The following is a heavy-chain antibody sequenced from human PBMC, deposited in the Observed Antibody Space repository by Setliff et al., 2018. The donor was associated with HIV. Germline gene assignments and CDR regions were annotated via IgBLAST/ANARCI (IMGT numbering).Heavy chain of an antibody. Sequence: PGGSLRLSCVASGFAFGTYTMHWVRHVPGKGLQWVATISYDGSDKYYADSVKGRFTISRDNSKNTLYLQMNSLRAEDTAVYYCARCRDGYKTFDYWGQGALVTVSS. V-gene: IGHV3-30*04. J-gene: IGHJ4*02. CDR1: GFAFGTYT. CDR2: ISYDGSDK. D-gene: IGHD5-12*01. CDR3: ARCRDGYKTFDY.